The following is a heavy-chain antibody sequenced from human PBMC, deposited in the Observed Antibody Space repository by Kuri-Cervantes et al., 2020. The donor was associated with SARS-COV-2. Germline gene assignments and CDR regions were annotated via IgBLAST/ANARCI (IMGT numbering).Heavy chain of an antibody. CDR3: ARDGPRGFYYDSSGYSDWFDP. CDR2: ISYDGSNK. CDR1: GFTFSSYG. Sequence: GGSLRLSCAASGFTFSSYGMHWVRQAPGKGLEWVAVISYDGSNKYYADSVKGRFTISRDNSKNTLYLQMNSLRAEDTAVYYCARDGPRGFYYDSSGYSDWFDPWGQGTLVTVSS. J-gene: IGHJ5*02. D-gene: IGHD3-22*01. V-gene: IGHV3-30*03.